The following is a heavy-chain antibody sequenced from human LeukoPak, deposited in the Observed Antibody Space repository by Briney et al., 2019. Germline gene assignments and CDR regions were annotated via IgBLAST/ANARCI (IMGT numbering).Heavy chain of an antibody. CDR2: ISSSGSTI. CDR3: ARVKWELPGSLDY. V-gene: IGHV3-48*04. J-gene: IGHJ4*02. Sequence: GGSLRLSCAASGFTFGSYWMSWVRQAPGKGLEWVSYISSSGSTIYYVDSVKGRFTISRDNAKNSLYLQMNSLRAEDTAVYYCARVKWELPGSLDYWGQGTLVTVSS. CDR1: GFTFGSYW. D-gene: IGHD1-26*01.